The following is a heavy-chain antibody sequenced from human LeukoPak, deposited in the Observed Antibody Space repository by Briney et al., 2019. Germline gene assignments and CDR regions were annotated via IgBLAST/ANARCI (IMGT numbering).Heavy chain of an antibody. V-gene: IGHV3-9*01. D-gene: IGHD6-19*01. CDR3: AKGHSSGWYDWFDP. CDR2: ISWNSGNI. J-gene: IGHJ5*02. Sequence: DRSLRLSCAASGFTFEDFAMHWVRQSPRRDLEWVSSISWNSGNIGYADSVKGRFTISRDNAKNSLYLQMNSLRAEDTALYYCAKGHSSGWYDWFDPWGQGTLVTVSS. CDR1: GFTFEDFA.